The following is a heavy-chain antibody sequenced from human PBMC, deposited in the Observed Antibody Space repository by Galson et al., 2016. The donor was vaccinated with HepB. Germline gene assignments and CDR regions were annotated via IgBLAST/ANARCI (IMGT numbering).Heavy chain of an antibody. CDR2: ISSSSSYI. J-gene: IGHJ4*02. D-gene: IGHD3-9*01. V-gene: IGHV3-21*01. CDR3: ATSPILRYFDWLRSQGHERFDY. Sequence: SLRLSCAASGFTFSSYSMNWVRQAPGKGLEWVSPISSSSSYIYYADSVKGRFTISRDNAKNSLYLQMNSLRAEDTAVYYCATSPILRYFDWLRSQGHERFDYWGQGTLVTVSP. CDR1: GFTFSSYS.